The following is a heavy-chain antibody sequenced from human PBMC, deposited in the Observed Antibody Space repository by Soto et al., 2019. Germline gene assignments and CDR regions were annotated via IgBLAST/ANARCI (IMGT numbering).Heavy chain of an antibody. CDR2: ISYDGSNK. J-gene: IGHJ4*02. CDR1: GFTFSSYA. CDR3: ARDQSSDIAVVLYYFDY. V-gene: IGHV3-30-3*01. Sequence: GGSLRLSCAASGFTFSSYAMHWVRQAPGKGLEWVAVISYDGSNKYCADSVKGRFTISRDNSKNTLYLQMNSLRAEDTAVYYCARDQSSDIAVVLYYFDYWGQGTLVTVSS. D-gene: IGHD6-19*01.